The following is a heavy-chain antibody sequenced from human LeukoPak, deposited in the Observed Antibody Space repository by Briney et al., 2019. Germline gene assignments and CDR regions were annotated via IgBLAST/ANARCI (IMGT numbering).Heavy chain of an antibody. CDR1: GYTFTSYG. CDR2: ISAYNGNT. CDR3: ARPIAAAGGASFFDY. J-gene: IGHJ4*02. V-gene: IGHV1-18*01. D-gene: IGHD6-13*01. Sequence: GASVKVSCKATGYTFTSYGISWVRQAPGQGLEGMGWISAYNGNTNYAQKLQGRVTTTTDTSTSTAYMEVRSLRSHDTAVYYCARPIAAAGGASFFDYWGQGDLVTVSS.